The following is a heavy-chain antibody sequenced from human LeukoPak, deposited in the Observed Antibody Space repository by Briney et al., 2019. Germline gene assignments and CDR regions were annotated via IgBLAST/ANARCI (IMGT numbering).Heavy chain of an antibody. V-gene: IGHV1-46*01. D-gene: IGHD6-25*01. CDR3: ARGWVAAWFDY. Sequence: ASVEVSCKASGYTFTSYYMHWVRQAPGQGLEWMGIINPSGGSTSYAQKFQGRVTMTRDMSTSTVYMELSSLRSEDTAVYYCARGWVAAWFDYWGQGTLVTVSS. J-gene: IGHJ4*02. CDR2: INPSGGST. CDR1: GYTFTSYY.